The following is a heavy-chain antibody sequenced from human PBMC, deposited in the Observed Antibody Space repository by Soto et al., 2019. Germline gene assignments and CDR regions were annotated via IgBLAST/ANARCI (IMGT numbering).Heavy chain of an antibody. CDR1: GGSISSGGYY. V-gene: IGHV4-31*03. J-gene: IGHJ4*02. D-gene: IGHD6-13*01. CDR3: ARDSSPPSGYFDY. CDR2: IYYSGST. Sequence: QVQLQESGPGLVKPSQTLSLTCTVSGGSISSGGYYWSWIRQHPGKGLEWIGYIYYSGSTYHNPSLKSRVTISVDTTKNQFSLKLSSVTAADTAVYYCARDSSPPSGYFDYWGQGTLVTVSS.